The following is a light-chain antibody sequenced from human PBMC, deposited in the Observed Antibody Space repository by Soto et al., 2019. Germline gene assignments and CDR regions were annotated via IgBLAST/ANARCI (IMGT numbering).Light chain of an antibody. CDR3: LQYNNWVPT. J-gene: IGKJ1*01. CDR1: QSVRSN. V-gene: IGKV3-15*01. CDR2: GAS. Sequence: EIVMTQSPATLSVSPGERATLSCMASQSVRSNLAWYQQKPGQAPRLLIYGASTRATGIPARFSGSGSGTEFTFTISSLQSEDFAVYYCLQYNNWVPTFGQGTKVDIK.